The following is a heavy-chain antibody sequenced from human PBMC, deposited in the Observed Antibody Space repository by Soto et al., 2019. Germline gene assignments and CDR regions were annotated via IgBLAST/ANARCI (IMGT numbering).Heavy chain of an antibody. D-gene: IGHD1-26*01. V-gene: IGHV4-59*11. Sequence: QVHLQESGPGMVKPSETLSLTCTVSGFSSNNHYCSWIRQPPGKELEWIGYIYYTGSTNYNPALMGRLTMSVDTSKNQCSLNPTSLMTANTAKYYCASAKWYSEYWGQGTLVTVSS. CDR2: IYYTGST. CDR3: ASAKWYSEY. CDR1: GFSSNNHY. J-gene: IGHJ4*02.